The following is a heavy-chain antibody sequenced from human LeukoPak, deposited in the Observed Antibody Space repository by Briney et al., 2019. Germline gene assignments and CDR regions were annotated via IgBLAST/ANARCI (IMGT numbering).Heavy chain of an antibody. V-gene: IGHV1-46*01. Sequence: ASVRVSCKASGYTFTNYYLHWVRQAPGHGLEWMAIINPSDGGTYYEQKLQGRVTVTRDTSTSTVYMELSSLRSEDTAVYYCARDTRTMTAVTRGQHYYYGLDVWGQGTTVTVSS. CDR2: INPSDGGT. CDR3: ARDTRTMTAVTRGQHYYYGLDV. J-gene: IGHJ6*02. CDR1: GYTFTNYY. D-gene: IGHD4-17*01.